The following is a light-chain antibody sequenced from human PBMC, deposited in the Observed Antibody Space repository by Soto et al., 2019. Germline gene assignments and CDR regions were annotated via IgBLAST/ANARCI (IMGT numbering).Light chain of an antibody. V-gene: IGLV2-8*01. CDR3: SSAATTNRVV. Sequence: QSVLTQPPSASGSPGQAVTISYNGTSSDVGGCNYVSWYQQRPGKAPKLIIDEVSKRPSGVSDRVFGSKSGNTASLTVSGLHTEDEADYHCSSAATTNRVVFGTETKVTV. J-gene: IGLJ1*01. CDR1: SSDVGGCNY. CDR2: EVS.